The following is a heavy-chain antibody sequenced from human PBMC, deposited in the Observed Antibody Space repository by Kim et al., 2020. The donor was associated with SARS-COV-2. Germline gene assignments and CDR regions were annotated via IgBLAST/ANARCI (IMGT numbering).Heavy chain of an antibody. D-gene: IGHD5-18*01. Sequence: GGSLRLSCAASGFIFGGHDMHWVRQATGKGLEWVSAIGTAGETFYEESVKGRFIISRENGKNTLYLQMDSLRAGDTAVYYCARGILLWLEVDGWGQGATVSVSS. CDR1: GFIFGGHD. J-gene: IGHJ6*02. CDR3: ARGILLWLEVDG. V-gene: IGHV3-13*01. CDR2: IGTAGET.